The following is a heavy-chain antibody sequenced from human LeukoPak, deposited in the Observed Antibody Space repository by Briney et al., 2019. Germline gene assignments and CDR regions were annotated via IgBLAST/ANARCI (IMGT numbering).Heavy chain of an antibody. CDR3: AKDLCSTVVTPLCWYFDL. J-gene: IGHJ2*01. CDR2: ISTNGGST. CDR1: GFTFSRYL. Sequence: GGSLRLSCSASGFTFSRYLMHWVRQAPGKGLEYVSAISTNGGSTYYADSVKGRFTISRDNSKNTLFLQMSSLRPEDTAVYYCAKDLCSTVVTPLCWYFDLWGRGTLVTVSS. D-gene: IGHD4-23*01. V-gene: IGHV3-64D*06.